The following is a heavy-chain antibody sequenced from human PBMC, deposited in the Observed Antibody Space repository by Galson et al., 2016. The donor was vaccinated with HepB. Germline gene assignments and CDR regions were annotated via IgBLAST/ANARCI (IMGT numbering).Heavy chain of an antibody. CDR3: ARLRRIVTTGSWSSPSYFDY. J-gene: IGHJ4*02. D-gene: IGHD1-26*01. V-gene: IGHV1-2*02. Sequence: SVKVSCKASGYILTGYYVHWVRQAPGQGLERMGWIDPRSGGTIYAENFQGRVTMTRDTSINTAYMELSRLRSADTAVYYCARLRRIVTTGSWSSPSYFDYWGREPWSPSPQ. CDR2: IDPRSGGT. CDR1: GYILTGYY.